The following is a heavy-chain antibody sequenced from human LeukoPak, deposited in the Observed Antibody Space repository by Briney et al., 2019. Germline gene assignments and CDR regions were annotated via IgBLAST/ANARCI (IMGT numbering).Heavy chain of an antibody. Sequence: PSETLSLTCTVSSGSISSSSYYWGWIRQPPGKGLEWIASIYYSGSTYYNPSLKSRVTISVDTSKNQFSLKLSSVTAADTAVYYCARVGVVVVAATPGYYFDYWGQGALVTVSS. V-gene: IGHV4-39*01. CDR1: SGSISSSSYY. D-gene: IGHD2-15*01. CDR2: IYYSGST. J-gene: IGHJ4*02. CDR3: ARVGVVVVAATPGYYFDY.